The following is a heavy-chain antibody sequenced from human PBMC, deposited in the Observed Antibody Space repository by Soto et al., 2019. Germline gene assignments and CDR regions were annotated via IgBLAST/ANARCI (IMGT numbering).Heavy chain of an antibody. CDR1: GFTFSSYW. V-gene: IGHV3-74*01. J-gene: IGHJ6*02. CDR2: INSDGSST. D-gene: IGHD4-17*01. Sequence: GGSLRLSCAASGFTFSSYWMHWVRQAPGKGLVWVSRINSDGSSTSYADSVKGRFTISRDNAKNTLYLQMNSLRAEDTAVYYCARLPLTVTTFFYYYYGMDVWGQGTTVTVS. CDR3: ARLPLTVTTFFYYYYGMDV.